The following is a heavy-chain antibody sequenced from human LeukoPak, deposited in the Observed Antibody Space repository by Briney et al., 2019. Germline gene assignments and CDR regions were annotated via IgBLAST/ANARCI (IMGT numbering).Heavy chain of an antibody. J-gene: IGHJ4*02. D-gene: IGHD6-19*01. CDR2: IYYSGST. Sequence: PSETLSLTCTVSGGSITSSSYYWGWIRQPPGKGLEWIGSIYYSGSTYYNPSLKSRVTISVGTSKNQFSLKLSSVTAADTAVYYCARRDSSGVVPRWDYWGQGTLVTVSS. CDR1: GGSITSSSYY. CDR3: ARRDSSGVVPRWDY. V-gene: IGHV4-39*01.